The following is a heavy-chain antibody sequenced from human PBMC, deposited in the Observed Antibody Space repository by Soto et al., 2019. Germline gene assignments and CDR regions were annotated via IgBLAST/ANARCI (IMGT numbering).Heavy chain of an antibody. V-gene: IGHV3-21*01. CDR1: GFTFSSYS. J-gene: IGHJ3*02. D-gene: IGHD6-6*01. CDR3: ARIQLGYDAFDI. CDR2: ISSSSSYI. Sequence: EVQLVESGGGLVKPGGSLRLSCAASGFTFSSYSMNWVRQAPGTGLEWVSSISSSSSYIYYADSVKGRLTISRDNAKNSLYLQMNSLRAEDTAVYYGARIQLGYDAFDIWGQGTMVTVSS.